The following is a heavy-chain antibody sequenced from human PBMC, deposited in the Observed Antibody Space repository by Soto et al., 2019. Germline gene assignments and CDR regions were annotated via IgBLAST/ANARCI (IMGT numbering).Heavy chain of an antibody. J-gene: IGHJ4*02. V-gene: IGHV3-48*02. CDR2: ITGDGSPI. CDR3: AKESYNRRTDFDY. D-gene: IGHD3-10*01. Sequence: GGSLRLSCVASGFRFSGHSMNWVRQAPGKGLEWIAYITGDGSPIMYADSVQGRFTISRDNAKNSVFLQMNHLRDEDTAIYYCAKESYNRRTDFDYWGQGTLVTVSS. CDR1: GFRFSGHS.